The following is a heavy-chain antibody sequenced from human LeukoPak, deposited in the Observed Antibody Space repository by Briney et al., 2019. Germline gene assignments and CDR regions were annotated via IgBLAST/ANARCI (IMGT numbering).Heavy chain of an antibody. V-gene: IGHV4-59*08. J-gene: IGHJ4*02. Sequence: SETLSLTCTVSGGSISSYYWSWIRQPPGKGLEWIGYIYYSGSTNYNPSLKSRVTISVDTSKNQFSLKLSSVTAADTVVYYCARKGLVTNYYFDYWGQGTLVTVSS. CDR3: ARKGLVTNYYFDY. CDR1: GGSISSYY. D-gene: IGHD3/OR15-3a*01. CDR2: IYYSGST.